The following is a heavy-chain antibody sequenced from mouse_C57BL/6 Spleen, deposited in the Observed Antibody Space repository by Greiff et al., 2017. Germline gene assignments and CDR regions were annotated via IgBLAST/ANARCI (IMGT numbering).Heavy chain of an antibody. CDR2: IYPRSGNT. CDR3: ARSGGDYDVDY. J-gene: IGHJ2*01. Sequence: VHLVESGAELARPGASVKLSCKASGYTFTSYGISWVKQRTGQGLEWIGEIYPRSGNTYYNEKFKGKATLTADKSSSTVYMELRSLTSEDSAVYFCARSGGDYDVDYWGQGTTLTVSS. V-gene: IGHV1-81*01. CDR1: GYTFTSYG. D-gene: IGHD2-4*01.